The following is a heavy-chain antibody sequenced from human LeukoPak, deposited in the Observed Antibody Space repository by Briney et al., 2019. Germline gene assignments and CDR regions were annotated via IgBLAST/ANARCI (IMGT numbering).Heavy chain of an antibody. CDR3: ARGVRGSSWVSFEY. D-gene: IGHD6-13*01. V-gene: IGHV3-30*04. Sequence: GGTLRLSCAASGFTFNSYSMHWIRQAPGKGLEWVALISYDGSNKDYANSVKGRFTISRDNSKNTLYVQINSLRAEDTAVYYCARGVRGSSWVSFEYWGQGTLVTVSS. CDR1: GFTFNSYS. J-gene: IGHJ4*02. CDR2: ISYDGSNK.